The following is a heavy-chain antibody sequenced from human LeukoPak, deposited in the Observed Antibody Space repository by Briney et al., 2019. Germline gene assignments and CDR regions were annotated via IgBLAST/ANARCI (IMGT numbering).Heavy chain of an antibody. Sequence: GGSLRLSCAASGFTFDDCAMHWVRQAPGKGLEWVSGITWNSGSVVYADSVKGRFTISRDNAKNSLYLQMNSLRAEDTALYYCARVRFSSSAIFDYWGQGTLVTVSS. CDR3: ARVRFSSSAIFDY. J-gene: IGHJ4*02. V-gene: IGHV3-9*01. CDR2: ITWNSGSV. CDR1: GFTFDDCA. D-gene: IGHD6-6*01.